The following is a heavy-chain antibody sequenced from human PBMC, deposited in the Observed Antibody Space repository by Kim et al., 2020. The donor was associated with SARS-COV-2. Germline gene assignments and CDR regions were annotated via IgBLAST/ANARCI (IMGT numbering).Heavy chain of an antibody. J-gene: IGHJ5*02. V-gene: IGHV5-10-1*01. CDR3: ARQKVVPAAMSWFDP. Sequence: QSFQGHVTISADKSISTAYLQWSSLKASDTAMYYCARQKVVPAAMSWFDPWGQGTLVTVSS. D-gene: IGHD2-2*01.